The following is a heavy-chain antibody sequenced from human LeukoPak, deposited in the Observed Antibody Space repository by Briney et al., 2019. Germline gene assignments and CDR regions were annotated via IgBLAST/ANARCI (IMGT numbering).Heavy chain of an antibody. CDR2: IHYSSGT. CDR1: APAITTSPYY. CDR3: APGSTGGPRASWFDP. Sequence: SQTPPSPATVHAPAITTSPYYCTCIRQPPVTRLEWIGSIHYSSGTYYNPSLKSRVTISVDTSKNQFSLRLSSVPAADTAVSPCAPGSTGGPRASWFDPCAQGTVATVS. D-gene: IGHD3-10*01. J-gene: IGHJ5*02. V-gene: IGHV4-39*05.